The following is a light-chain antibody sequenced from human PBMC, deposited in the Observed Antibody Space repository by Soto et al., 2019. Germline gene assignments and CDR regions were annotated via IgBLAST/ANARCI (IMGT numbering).Light chain of an antibody. CDR1: QNINNN. J-gene: IGKJ4*01. CDR2: HAS. CDR3: QQYNDWPLT. V-gene: IGKV3-15*01. Sequence: EIVMTQSPATLSVSPGARATLSCRASQNINNNLAWYQQKPGQVPRLLIYHASTGATGIPARFSGSGSGTELTLTISSVQSEDFAVYYCQQYNDWPLTFGGGTKVEIK.